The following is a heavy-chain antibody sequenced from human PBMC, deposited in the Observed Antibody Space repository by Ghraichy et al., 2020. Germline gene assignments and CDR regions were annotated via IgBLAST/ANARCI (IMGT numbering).Heavy chain of an antibody. Sequence: LSLTCAASGFTFSSYAMSWVRQAPGKGLEWVSAISGSGGSTYYADSVKGRFTISRDNSKNTRYLQMNSLRAEDTAVYYCAKVVSFYDFWINGMDVWGQGSTVTVSS. CDR3: AKVVSFYDFWINGMDV. CDR2: ISGSGGST. CDR1: GFTFSSYA. J-gene: IGHJ6*02. D-gene: IGHD3-3*01. V-gene: IGHV3-23*01.